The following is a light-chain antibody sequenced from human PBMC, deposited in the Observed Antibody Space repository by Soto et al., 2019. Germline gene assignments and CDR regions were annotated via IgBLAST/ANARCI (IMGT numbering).Light chain of an antibody. V-gene: IGKV3-20*01. J-gene: IGKJ1*01. CDR2: AAS. CDR3: QQYGSSPWT. Sequence: EIVLTQSPGTLSLSPGERATLSCRASQSVNSNYFAWYQQKPGQAPRLLIYAASSRATGIPDRFSGSGSGTDFTLTISRLEPEDFAVYYCQQYGSSPWTFGQGTKVEIK. CDR1: QSVNSNY.